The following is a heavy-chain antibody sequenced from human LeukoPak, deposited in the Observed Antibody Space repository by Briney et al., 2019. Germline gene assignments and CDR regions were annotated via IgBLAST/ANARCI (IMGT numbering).Heavy chain of an antibody. CDR2: IYYSGST. J-gene: IGHJ4*02. Sequence: PSETLSLTCTVSGGSVSSGSYYWSWIRQPPGKGLEWIGYIYYSGSTNYNPSLKSRATISVDTSKNHFSLKLSSVTAADTAMYYCAREYSYGYFDYWGQGTLVTVSP. CDR1: GGSVSSGSYY. CDR3: AREYSYGYFDY. V-gene: IGHV4-61*03. D-gene: IGHD5-18*01.